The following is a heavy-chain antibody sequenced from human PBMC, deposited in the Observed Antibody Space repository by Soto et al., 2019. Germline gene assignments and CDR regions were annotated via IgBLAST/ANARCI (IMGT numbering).Heavy chain of an antibody. D-gene: IGHD3-22*01. Sequence: GGSLRLSCAASGFTFDDYAMHWVRQAPGTGLEWVSGISWNSGSIGYADSVKGRFTISRDNAKNSLYLQMNSLRAEDTALYYCAKDIYYYDSSGPSFFEYWGQGTLVTVS. CDR1: GFTFDDYA. V-gene: IGHV3-9*01. CDR2: ISWNSGSI. J-gene: IGHJ4*02. CDR3: AKDIYYYDSSGPSFFEY.